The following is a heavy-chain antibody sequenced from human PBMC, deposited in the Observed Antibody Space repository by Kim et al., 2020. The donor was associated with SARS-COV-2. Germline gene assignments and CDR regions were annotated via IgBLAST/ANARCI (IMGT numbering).Heavy chain of an antibody. V-gene: IGHV3-11*03. CDR2: ISSSSSYT. D-gene: IGHD6-13*01. CDR1: GFTFSDYY. Sequence: GGSLRLSCAASGFTFSDYYMSWIRQAPGKGLEWVSYISSSSSYTNYADSVKGRFTISRDNAKNSLYLQMNSLRAEDTAVYYCARGPQKRGYSSSWYPTLYYYGMDVWGQGTTVTVSS. J-gene: IGHJ6*02. CDR3: ARGPQKRGYSSSWYPTLYYYGMDV.